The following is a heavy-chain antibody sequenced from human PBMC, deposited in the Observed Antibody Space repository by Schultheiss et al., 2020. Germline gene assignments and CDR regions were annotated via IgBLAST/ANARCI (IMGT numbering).Heavy chain of an antibody. CDR3: ARDKWAFDI. CDR1: GGSISSGGYY. CDR2: IYTSGST. D-gene: IGHD1-26*01. J-gene: IGHJ3*02. V-gene: IGHV4-61*08. Sequence: SETLSLTCTVSGGSISSGGYYWSWIRQPPGKGLEWIGRIYTSGSTNYNPSLKSRVTISVDTSKNQFSLKLSSVTAADTAVYYCARDKWAFDIWGQGTTVTVSS.